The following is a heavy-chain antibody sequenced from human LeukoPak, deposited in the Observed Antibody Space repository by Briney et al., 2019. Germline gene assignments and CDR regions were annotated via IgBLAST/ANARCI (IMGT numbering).Heavy chain of an antibody. CDR2: IKPSSGAT. CDR3: ASCYYDSSGYYYFDY. Sequence: ASVKLAYKACGYSCSGHYMHWVRQAPGQGLEWMGWIKPSSGATNYAQKFRGRVTMTRDTSNRTSYMELSRLRSDDTALYYCASCYYDSSGYYYFDYWGQGTLVTVSS. D-gene: IGHD3-22*01. CDR1: GYSCSGHY. V-gene: IGHV1-2*02. J-gene: IGHJ4*02.